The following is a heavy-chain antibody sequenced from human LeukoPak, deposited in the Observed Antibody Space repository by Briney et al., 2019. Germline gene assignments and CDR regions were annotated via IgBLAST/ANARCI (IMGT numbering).Heavy chain of an antibody. CDR1: GGSTTGYF. CDR2: VYYKGDT. CDR3: ARHVTVTYDAFDL. Sequence: SETLSLTCSVSGGSTTGYFWAWIRQPPGKGPEWIGYVYYKGDTSYSPSLDSRVSISVDTSKKQFSLKLNSVTAADTAMYYCARHVTVTYDAFDLWGQGTMVTVSS. D-gene: IGHD4-11*01. V-gene: IGHV4-59*08. J-gene: IGHJ3*01.